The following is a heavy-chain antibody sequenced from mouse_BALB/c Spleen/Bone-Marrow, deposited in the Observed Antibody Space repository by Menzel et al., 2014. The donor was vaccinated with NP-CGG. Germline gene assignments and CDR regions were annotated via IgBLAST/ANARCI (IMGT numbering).Heavy chain of an antibody. CDR1: GFSLTDYG. CDR3: ARDLYYYGFDY. J-gene: IGHJ2*01. V-gene: IGHV2-6-7*01. D-gene: IGHD1-1*01. Sequence: VQRVESGPGLVPPSQSLSITCTVSGFSLTDYGVNWVRPPPGKNLEWLGMIWGDGSTDYNSALKSRLSISKDNSQSQVFLKMNSLETDDTARYYCARDLYYYGFDYWGQGTTLTVSS. CDR2: IWGDGST.